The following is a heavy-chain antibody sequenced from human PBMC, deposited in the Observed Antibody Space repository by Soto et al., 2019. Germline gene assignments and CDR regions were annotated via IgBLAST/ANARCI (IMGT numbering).Heavy chain of an antibody. D-gene: IGHD3-10*01. V-gene: IGHV1-2*04. CDR1: GYTFTGYY. CDR3: AREYYYGSGSYSKLNWFDP. CDR2: INPNSGGT. J-gene: IGHJ5*02. Sequence: ASVKVSCKASGYTFTGYYMHWVRQAPGQGLEWMGWINPNSGGTNYAQKFQGWVTMTRDTSISTAYMELSRLRSDDTAVYYCAREYYYGSGSYSKLNWFDPWGQGTLVTVS.